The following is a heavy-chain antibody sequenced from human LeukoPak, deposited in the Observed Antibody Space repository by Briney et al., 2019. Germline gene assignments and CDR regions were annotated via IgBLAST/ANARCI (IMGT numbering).Heavy chain of an antibody. J-gene: IGHJ4*02. CDR3: ARLQSRYDYVWGSYRYGPTTPFDY. V-gene: IGHV5-51*01. D-gene: IGHD3-16*02. Sequence: GESLKISCKGSGYSFTSYWIGWVRQMPGKGLEWMGIIYPGDSDTRYSPSFQGQVTISADKSINTAYLQWSSLKASDTAMYYCARLQSRYDYVWGSYRYGPTTPFDYWGQGTLVTVSS. CDR1: GYSFTSYW. CDR2: IYPGDSDT.